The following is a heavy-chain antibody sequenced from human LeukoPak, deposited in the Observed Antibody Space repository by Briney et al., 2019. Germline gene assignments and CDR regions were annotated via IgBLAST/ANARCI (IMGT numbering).Heavy chain of an antibody. CDR3: ARPESNSDFWSGRAGDAFAI. Sequence: ASVKVSCKASGYTFTGYYMHWVRQAPGQGLEWMGWINPNSGGTYYAQNFQGRVIMTRDTSVSTAYMELSRLRSDDTAVYYCARPESNSDFWSGRAGDAFAIWGQGTMVTVSS. CDR1: GYTFTGYY. D-gene: IGHD3-3*01. V-gene: IGHV1-2*02. J-gene: IGHJ3*02. CDR2: INPNSGGT.